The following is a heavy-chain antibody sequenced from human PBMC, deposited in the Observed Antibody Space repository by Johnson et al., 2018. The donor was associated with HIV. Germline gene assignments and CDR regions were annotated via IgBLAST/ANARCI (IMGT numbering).Heavy chain of an antibody. CDR1: GFTFDEYD. CDR3: ATGDGRGAFDI. D-gene: IGHD7-27*01. J-gene: IGHJ3*02. CDR2: IWYDGSNK. V-gene: IGHV3-33*08. Sequence: QVQLVESGGGLVQPGGSLRLSCEASGFTFDEYDMSWVRQAPGNGLEWVAVIWYDGSNKYYADSVKGRFTISRDNSKNTLYLQMNSLRAEDTAVYYCATGDGRGAFDIWGQGTMVTVSS.